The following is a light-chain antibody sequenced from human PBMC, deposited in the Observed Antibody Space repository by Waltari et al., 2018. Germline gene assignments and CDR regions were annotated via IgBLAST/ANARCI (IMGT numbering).Light chain of an antibody. Sequence: DXQMTQXPSTXSASVGDRVTITCRTSQSISTWLAWYQQKPGKAPKLLIYKASSLENEVPSRFSGSGSGTEFTLTISSLQPDDFATFYCQQYKSYPPTFGGGTKVDIK. V-gene: IGKV1-5*03. CDR3: QQYKSYPPT. CDR1: QSISTW. CDR2: KAS. J-gene: IGKJ4*01.